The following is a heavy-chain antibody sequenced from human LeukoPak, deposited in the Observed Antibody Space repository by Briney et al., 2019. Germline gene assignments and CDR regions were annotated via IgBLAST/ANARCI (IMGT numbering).Heavy chain of an antibody. Sequence: GGSLRLSCAASGFTFDNYAMNWVRQAPGKGLEWVSYISGGSAKRHYSDSVKGRFTISRDNPKNTLYLQINNLRAEDTAMYYCAKCSAGYYNDAFDIWGRGTMVTVSS. CDR1: GFTFDNYA. D-gene: IGHD3-10*02. CDR3: AKCSAGYYNDAFDI. CDR2: ISGGSAKR. J-gene: IGHJ3*02. V-gene: IGHV3-23*01.